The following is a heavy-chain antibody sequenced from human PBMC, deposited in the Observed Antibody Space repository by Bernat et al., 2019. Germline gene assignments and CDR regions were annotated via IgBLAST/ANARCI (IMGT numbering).Heavy chain of an antibody. D-gene: IGHD5-12*01. V-gene: IGHV3-23*04. CDR2: ITSGGST. CDR3: AKDPISGYDLY. J-gene: IGHJ4*02. Sequence: EVQLVESGEGLVQPGGSLRLSCAASGFIFSTYGMSWVRQAPGKGLEWVSVITSGGSTYYADSVKGRFTISRDNSKNTLYLQMNSLRADDTAVYYCAKDPISGYDLYWGQGTLVTVSS. CDR1: GFIFSTYG.